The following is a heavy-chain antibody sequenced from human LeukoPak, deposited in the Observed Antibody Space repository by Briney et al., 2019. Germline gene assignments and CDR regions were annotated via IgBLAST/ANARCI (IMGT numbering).Heavy chain of an antibody. D-gene: IGHD2-15*01. CDR1: GFTFSSYW. V-gene: IGHV3-7*01. CDR3: ARSGGYCSGGSCYRIVY. J-gene: IGHJ4*02. CDR2: IKQDGSEK. Sequence: GGPLRLSCAASGFTFSSYWMSWVRQAPGKGLEWVANIKQDGSEKYYVASVKGRFTISRDNAKNSLYLQMNSLRAEDTAVYYCARSGGYCSGGSCYRIVYWGQGTLVTVSS.